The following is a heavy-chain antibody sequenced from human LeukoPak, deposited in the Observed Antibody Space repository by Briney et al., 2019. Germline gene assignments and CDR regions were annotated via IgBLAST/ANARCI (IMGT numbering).Heavy chain of an antibody. CDR2: IRNKANNYAT. D-gene: IGHD4-17*01. CDR3: ASDYGDYFGAFDV. V-gene: IGHV3-73*01. Sequence: GGSLKLSCAASGFTFSGSAVHWVRQASGKGPGWIGRIRNKANNYATTYGASMKGRFTISRDDSKNTAYLQMNSLKTEDTAVYYCASDYGDYFGAFDVWGQGTTVTVSS. CDR1: GFTFSGSA. J-gene: IGHJ3*01.